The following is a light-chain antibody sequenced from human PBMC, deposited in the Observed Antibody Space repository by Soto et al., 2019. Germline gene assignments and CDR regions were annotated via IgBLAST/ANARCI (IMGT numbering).Light chain of an antibody. CDR1: QSINSY. CDR3: QQSYSTPRT. V-gene: IGKV1-39*01. CDR2: AAS. Sequence: DIQMTQSPSSLSASVGDRVTITCRASQSINSYLNWYQQKPGKAPKLLIYAASSLQSGVPSRFSGSGSGTDFTLAISSLQPEDFATYYCQQSYSTPRTFGLGTKVELK. J-gene: IGKJ1*01.